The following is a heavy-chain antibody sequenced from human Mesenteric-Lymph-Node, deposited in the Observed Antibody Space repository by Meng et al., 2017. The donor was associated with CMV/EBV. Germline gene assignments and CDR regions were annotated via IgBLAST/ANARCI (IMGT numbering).Heavy chain of an antibody. CDR3: ASLGSSSTFDI. J-gene: IGHJ3*02. V-gene: IGHV3-74*01. D-gene: IGHD6-6*01. CDR1: GFTFSSYW. Sequence: GESLKISCAASGFTFSSYWMHWVRQVPGKGLVWVSRINTDGSSTSYADSVKGRFTISRDNAKNTLYLQMNSLRAEDTAVYYCASLGSSSTFDIWGQGTMVTVSS. CDR2: INTDGSST.